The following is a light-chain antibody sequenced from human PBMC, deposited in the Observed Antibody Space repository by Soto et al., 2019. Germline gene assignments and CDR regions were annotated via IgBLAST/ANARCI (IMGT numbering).Light chain of an antibody. CDR2: GAS. V-gene: IGKV3-15*01. J-gene: IGKJ1*01. CDR3: QQYNHWPET. Sequence: EIVMTQSPATLSVSPGERATLSCRASQSVSLNLAWYQQRPGQAPRLLIYGASTRATGIPVRFSGSGSGTEFTLTISSLQSEDFAVCYCQQYNHWPETFGQGTKVEI. CDR1: QSVSLN.